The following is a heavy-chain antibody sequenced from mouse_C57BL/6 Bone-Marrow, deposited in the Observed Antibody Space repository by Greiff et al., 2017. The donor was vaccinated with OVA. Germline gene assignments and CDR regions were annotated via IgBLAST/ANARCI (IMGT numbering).Heavy chain of an antibody. CDR2: IRNKANNHAT. CDR1: GFTFSDAW. J-gene: IGHJ3*01. D-gene: IGHD1-1*01. Sequence: DVMLVESGGGLVQPGGSLKLSCAASGFTFSDAWMDWVRQSPEKGLEWVAEIRNKANNHATYYAESVKGRFTISRDDSKSSVYLQMNSLRAEDTGIYYCTRPDYGSSVAWFAYWGQGTLVTVSA. V-gene: IGHV6-6*01. CDR3: TRPDYGSSVAWFAY.